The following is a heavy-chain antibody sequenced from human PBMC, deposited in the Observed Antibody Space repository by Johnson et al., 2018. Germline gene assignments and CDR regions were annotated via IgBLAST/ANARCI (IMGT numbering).Heavy chain of an antibody. J-gene: IGHJ1*01. D-gene: IGHD2-15*01. CDR1: GFTFSNYA. CDR3: AREDSPYHREYFRH. V-gene: IGHV3-30*04. Sequence: QVQLQESGGGVVQPGRSLRLSCAASGFTFSNYALHWVRQAPGKGLEWVALISYDGSNTYYADSVKGRFTMSRDNSKNTVYLQMNSLTVEDTAIYYCAREDSPYHREYFRHWGQGTLVLVSS. CDR2: ISYDGSNT.